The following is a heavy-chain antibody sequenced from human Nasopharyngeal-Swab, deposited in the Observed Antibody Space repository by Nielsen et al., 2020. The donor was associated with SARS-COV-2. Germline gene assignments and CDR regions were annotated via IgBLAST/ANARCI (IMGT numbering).Heavy chain of an antibody. CDR2: ISGSGGST. J-gene: IGHJ1*01. CDR3: ARGYSGSYYEYFQH. Sequence: ESLKISCAASGFTFSSYAMSWVRQAPGKGLEWVSAISGSGGSTYYADSVKGRFTISRDNSKNTLYLQMNSLRAEDTAVYYCARGYSGSYYEYFQHWGQGTLVTVSS. CDR1: GFTFSSYA. D-gene: IGHD1-26*01. V-gene: IGHV3-23*01.